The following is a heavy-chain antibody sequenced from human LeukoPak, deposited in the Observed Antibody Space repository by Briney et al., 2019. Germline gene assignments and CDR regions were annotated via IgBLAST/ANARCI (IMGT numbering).Heavy chain of an antibody. J-gene: IGHJ4*02. CDR2: IYYSGST. CDR3: ARHLKRGITIFGVVLGAVDY. V-gene: IGHV4-39*01. CDR1: RGSISSSRYY. D-gene: IGHD3-3*01. Sequence: SETLSLTCTVSRGSISSSRYYWGWIRQPPAGGLEWIGNIYYSGSTYYNPSLKSRVTISVDTSKNQFSLKLSSMTAADTAVYYCARHLKRGITIFGVVLGAVDYWGQGTLVTVSS.